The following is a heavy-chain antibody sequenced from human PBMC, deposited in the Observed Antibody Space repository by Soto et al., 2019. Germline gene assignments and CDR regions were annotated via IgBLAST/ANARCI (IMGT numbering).Heavy chain of an antibody. D-gene: IGHD3-22*01. Sequence: PSETLSLTCTVSGGSISSYYWSWIRQPPGKGLEWIGYIHYSGSTNYNPSLKSRVTISVDTSKNQFSLKLSSVTAADTAVYYCARLITMIVVDPGYFDYWGQGTLVTISS. CDR1: GGSISSYY. CDR2: IHYSGST. V-gene: IGHV4-59*12. J-gene: IGHJ4*02. CDR3: ARLITMIVVDPGYFDY.